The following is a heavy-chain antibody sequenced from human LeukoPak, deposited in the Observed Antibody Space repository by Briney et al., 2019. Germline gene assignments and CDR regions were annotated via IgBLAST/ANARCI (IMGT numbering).Heavy chain of an antibody. V-gene: IGHV4-59*08. J-gene: IGHJ4*02. CDR3: ARHSRCSGGSCYYNYYFDY. CDR2: IYYSGST. D-gene: IGHD2-15*01. Sequence: PSETLSLTCTVSGGSISSYYWSWIRQPPGKGLEWIVYIYYSGSTNYNPSLKSRVTISVDTSKNQFSLKLSSVTAADTAVYYCARHSRCSGGSCYYNYYFDYWGQGTLVTVSS. CDR1: GGSISSYY.